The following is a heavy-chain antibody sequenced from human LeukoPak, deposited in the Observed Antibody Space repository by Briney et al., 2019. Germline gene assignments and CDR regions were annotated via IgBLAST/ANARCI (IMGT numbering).Heavy chain of an antibody. D-gene: IGHD6-13*01. CDR1: GGSISSGGYS. CDR2: IYHSGST. Sequence: TSQTLSLTCAVSGGSISSGGYSWSWIRQPPGKGLEWIGYIYHSGSTYYNPSLKSRVTISVDRSKNQFSLKLSSVTAADTAVYYCARNRGSSWYEYYFDYWGQGTLVTVSS. V-gene: IGHV4-30-2*01. CDR3: ARNRGSSWYEYYFDY. J-gene: IGHJ4*02.